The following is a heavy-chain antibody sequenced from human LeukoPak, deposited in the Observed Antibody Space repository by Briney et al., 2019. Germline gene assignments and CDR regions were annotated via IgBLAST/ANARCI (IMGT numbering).Heavy chain of an antibody. Sequence: GGSLRLSCAASGFTFSSYAMSWVRQAPGKGLEWVSAISGSGGSTYYADSVKGRFTISRDNSRNTLYLQMNSLRAEDTAVYYCTTSFGSYYHLGYWGQGTLVTVSS. J-gene: IGHJ4*02. CDR3: TTSFGSYYHLGY. CDR2: ISGSGGST. D-gene: IGHD1-26*01. CDR1: GFTFSSYA. V-gene: IGHV3-23*01.